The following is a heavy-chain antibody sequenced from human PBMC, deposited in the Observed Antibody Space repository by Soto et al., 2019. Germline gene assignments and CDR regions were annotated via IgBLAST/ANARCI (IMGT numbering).Heavy chain of an antibody. CDR1: GYSFAGHY. J-gene: IGHJ3*02. CDR2: INPNSGGT. CDR3: ARDSHYDILTGYSRNAFDM. D-gene: IGHD3-9*01. Sequence: ASVKVSCKTSGYSFAGHYLHWVRQAPGQGLDWMGWINPNSGGTIYAQRFQGRVTMTRDTSISTAYMVLTSLRSDDTAVYYCARDSHYDILTGYSRNAFDMWGRGTVVTVSS. V-gene: IGHV1-2*02.